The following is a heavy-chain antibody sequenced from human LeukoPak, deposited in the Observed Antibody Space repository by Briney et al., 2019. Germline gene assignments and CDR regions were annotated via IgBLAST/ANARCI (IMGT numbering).Heavy chain of an antibody. V-gene: IGHV4-61*09. J-gene: IGHJ4*02. CDR2: IYTSGST. CDR1: GGSISSGSYY. Sequence: SETLSLTCTVSGGSISSGSYYWSWIRQPAGKGLEWIGHIYTSGSTNYNPSLKSRVTISVDTSKNQFSLKLSSVTAADTAVYYCASSGLAVAVSPYYFDYWGQGTLVTVSS. CDR3: ASSGLAVAVSPYYFDY. D-gene: IGHD6-19*01.